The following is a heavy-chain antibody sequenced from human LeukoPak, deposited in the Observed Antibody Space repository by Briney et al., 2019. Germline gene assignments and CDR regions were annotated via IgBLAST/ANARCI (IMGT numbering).Heavy chain of an antibody. V-gene: IGHV3-48*02. J-gene: IGHJ4*02. CDR2: MRSSDNTI. CDR3: ARDGYSNSWSDFDY. Sequence: GGSLRLSCTASGFTFSSYNMNWVRQAPGKGLEWVAYMRSSDNTIYYADSVKGRFTISRDNAKNSLYLQMNSLRDEDTAVYYCARDGYSNSWSDFDYWGQGTLVTVSS. D-gene: IGHD6-13*01. CDR1: GFTFSSYN.